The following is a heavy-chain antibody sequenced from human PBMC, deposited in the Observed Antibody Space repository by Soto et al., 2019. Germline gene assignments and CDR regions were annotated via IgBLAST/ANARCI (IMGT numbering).Heavy chain of an antibody. J-gene: IGHJ5*02. V-gene: IGHV4-59*01. CDR3: ARDRSTYGGGGTGEVKENWFDP. D-gene: IGHD2-8*01. CDR2: AYYSGDT. CDR1: GGSISRYY. Sequence: QVQLQESGPGLVKASETLSLTCSVSGGSISRYYWSWIRQPPGKGLEWIGYAYYSGDTGYNPSLKSRVTMAVDKSKTQVSLKLSSVTAADTAVYYCARDRSTYGGGGTGEVKENWFDPWGQGALVTVSS.